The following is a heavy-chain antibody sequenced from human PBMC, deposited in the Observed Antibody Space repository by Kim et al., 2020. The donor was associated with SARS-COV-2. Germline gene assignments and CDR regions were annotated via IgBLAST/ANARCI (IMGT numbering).Heavy chain of an antibody. J-gene: IGHJ3*02. CDR3: AGGGYSESGGYPAI. D-gene: IGHD3-22*01. Sequence: GESLKISCKGSGYSFTSYWISWVRQMPGKGLEWMGTIDPSDSYTNYSPSFQGHVTISTDKSISTAYLQWSSLKASDTAMYYCAGGGYSESGGYPAIWGQGTMVTVSS. CDR2: IDPSDSYT. CDR1: GYSFTSYW. V-gene: IGHV5-10-1*01.